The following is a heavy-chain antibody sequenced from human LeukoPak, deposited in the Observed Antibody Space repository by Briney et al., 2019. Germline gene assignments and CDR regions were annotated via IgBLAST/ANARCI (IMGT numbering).Heavy chain of an antibody. CDR3: AREPQSEGGFDV. CDR2: ISPYNDNT. CDR1: GYTFITYG. Sequence: ASVKVSCKASGYTFITYGIDWVRLAPGQGFEWLGWISPYNDNTIYARKFQGRVTVTADTSTNTAYMELRSLTSDDTAIYFCAREPQSEGGFDVWGEGTTVTVSS. V-gene: IGHV1-18*04. J-gene: IGHJ6*04.